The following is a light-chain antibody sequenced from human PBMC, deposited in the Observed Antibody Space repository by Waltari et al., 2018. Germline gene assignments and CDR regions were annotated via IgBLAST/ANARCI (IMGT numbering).Light chain of an antibody. V-gene: IGLV2-23*03. J-gene: IGLJ2*01. CDR1: SSDIGSYNL. CDR2: EGS. Sequence: QSALTPPASVSGSPGQSITISCTGTSSDIGSYNLVSWYQQHPGKAPKLLIYEGSKRPSGVSNLFSGSKSGNTASLTISGVQTEDEDDYYCCSYAGSSIFGVFGGGTKLTVL. CDR3: CSYAGSSIFGV.